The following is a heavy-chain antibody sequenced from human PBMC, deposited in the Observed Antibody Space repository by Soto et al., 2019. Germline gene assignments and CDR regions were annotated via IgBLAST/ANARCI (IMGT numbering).Heavy chain of an antibody. D-gene: IGHD4-17*01. CDR1: GGSISSGGHY. V-gene: IGHV4-31*03. Sequence: LSLTCTVSGGSISSGGHYWRWIRQHPGKGLEWIGYIYYSGSTYYNPSLKSRVTISVDTSKNQFSLKLSSVTAADTAVYYCARKATVTTCFDYWGQGTLVTVSS. J-gene: IGHJ4*02. CDR2: IYYSGST. CDR3: ARKATVTTCFDY.